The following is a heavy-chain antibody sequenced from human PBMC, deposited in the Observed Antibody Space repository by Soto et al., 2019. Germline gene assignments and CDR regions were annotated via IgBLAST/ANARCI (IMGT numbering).Heavy chain of an antibody. CDR3: ARRSSGWYFDF. D-gene: IGHD6-19*01. CDR2: ISGSGGST. V-gene: IGHV3-23*01. Sequence: VQLLESGGGLVQPGGSLRLSCAASGFTFSSYAMSWVRQAPGKGLEWVSAISGSGGSTYYADSVTGRFTISRDNPKHTLYLQMNSLRAEDTAVYYCARRSSGWYFDFWGLGTLFPVSS. CDR1: GFTFSSYA. J-gene: IGHJ4*02.